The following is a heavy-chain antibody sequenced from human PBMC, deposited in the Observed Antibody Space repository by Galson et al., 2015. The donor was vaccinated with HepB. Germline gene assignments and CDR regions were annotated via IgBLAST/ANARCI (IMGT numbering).Heavy chain of an antibody. D-gene: IGHD6-13*01. CDR2: IIPILGIA. CDR1: GGTFSSYT. J-gene: IGHJ4*02. V-gene: IGHV1-69*02. Sequence: SVKVSCKASGGTFSSYTISWVRQAPGQGLEWMGRIIPILGIANYAQKFQGRVTITADKSTSTAYMELSSLRSEDTAVYYCARGDYSSSSAADYWGQGTLVTVSS. CDR3: ARGDYSSSSAADY.